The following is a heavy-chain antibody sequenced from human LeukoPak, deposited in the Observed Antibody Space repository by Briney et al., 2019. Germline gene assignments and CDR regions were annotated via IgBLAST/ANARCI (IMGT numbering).Heavy chain of an antibody. D-gene: IGHD2-2*01. J-gene: IGHJ6*02. CDR2: IIPIFGTA. V-gene: IGHV1-69*13. CDR3: ARGTRYCSSTSCLDYYYGMDV. Sequence: ASVTVSFTASGGTFSSYAISWVRQAPGQGLEWMGGIIPIFGTANYAQKFQGRVTITADESTSTAYMELSSLRSEDTAVYYCARGTRYCSSTSCLDYYYGMDVWGQGTTVTVPS. CDR1: GGTFSSYA.